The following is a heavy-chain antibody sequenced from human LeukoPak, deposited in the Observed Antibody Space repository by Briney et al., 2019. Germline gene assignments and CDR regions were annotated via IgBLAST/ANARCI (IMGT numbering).Heavy chain of an antibody. Sequence: GGSLRLSCAASGFTFNIYARNWVRQAPGKGLEWVSTVSGSGGGTYYADSVKGRVAISRDNSKNTLYLQMNSLRAEDTAVYYCAKDGYGDYYPYWYFDVWGHGTLVTVAS. D-gene: IGHD4-17*01. V-gene: IGHV3-23*01. CDR2: VSGSGGGT. J-gene: IGHJ2*01. CDR3: AKDGYGDYYPYWYFDV. CDR1: GFTFNIYA.